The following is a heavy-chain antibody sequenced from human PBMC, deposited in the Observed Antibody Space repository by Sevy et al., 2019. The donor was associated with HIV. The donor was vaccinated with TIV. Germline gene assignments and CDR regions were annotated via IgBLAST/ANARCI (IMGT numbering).Heavy chain of an antibody. CDR2: IYSDGST. D-gene: IGHD5-18*01. V-gene: IGHV3-66*01. CDR1: GIPVRSND. J-gene: IGHJ4*02. Sequence: GGSRRLSCAASGIPVRSNDMSGCRQSPGKGRDGSSVIYSDGSTYHADPVKGRFTISRDNSKNTLYLQMHSLRVEETAVYYCARGKSGYGYGLDYWCQGTLVTVSS. CDR3: ARGKSGYGYGLDY.